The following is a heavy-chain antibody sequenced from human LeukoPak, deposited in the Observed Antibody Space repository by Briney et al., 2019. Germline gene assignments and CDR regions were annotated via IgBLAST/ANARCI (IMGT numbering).Heavy chain of an antibody. CDR1: GCTFSSYA. V-gene: IGHV1-69*13. Sequence: ASVKVSCKASGCTFSSYAISWVRQAPGQGLEWMGGIIPFFGTANYSQKFQGRVTITADESTSTASMELSSLRSKDTAVYYCARSGYCSGGSCRSAFDIWGQGTMVTVSS. CDR3: ARSGYCSGGSCRSAFDI. D-gene: IGHD2-15*01. J-gene: IGHJ3*02. CDR2: IIPFFGTA.